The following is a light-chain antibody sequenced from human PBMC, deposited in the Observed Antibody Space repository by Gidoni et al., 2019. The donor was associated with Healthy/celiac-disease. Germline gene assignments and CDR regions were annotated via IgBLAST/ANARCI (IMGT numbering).Light chain of an antibody. V-gene: IGKV3-15*01. CDR2: GAS. Sequence: EIVMTQSPATLSVSPGERATISCRASQSVSSNLAWYQQKPGQAPRLRIYGASTRATGIPARFSGSWSGTEFTLTISSLQSEDFAVYYCQQYNNWPRTFXQXTKVEIK. CDR3: QQYNNWPRT. J-gene: IGKJ1*01. CDR1: QSVSSN.